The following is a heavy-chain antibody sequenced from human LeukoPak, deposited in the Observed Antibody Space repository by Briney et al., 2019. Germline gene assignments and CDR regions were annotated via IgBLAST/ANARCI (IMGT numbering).Heavy chain of an antibody. CDR1: GYTFTSYD. CDR3: ARYYYDSSGYVFDY. Sequence: GASVKVSCKASGYTFTSYDINWVRQATGQGLEWMGWMNPNSGNTGYAQKFQGRVTMTRNTSISTAYMELSSLRPEDTAVYYCARYYYDSSGYVFDYWGQGTLVTVSS. D-gene: IGHD3-22*01. CDR2: MNPNSGNT. J-gene: IGHJ4*02. V-gene: IGHV1-8*01.